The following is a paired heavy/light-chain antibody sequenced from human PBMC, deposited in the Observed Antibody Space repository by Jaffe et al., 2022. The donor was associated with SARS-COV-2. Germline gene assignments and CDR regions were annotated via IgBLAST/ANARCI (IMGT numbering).Light chain of an antibody. CDR2: EVS. CDR3: MQSIQLRT. CDR1: QSLLHSDGKTY. J-gene: IGKJ2*01. V-gene: IGKV2D-29*01. Sequence: DIVMTQTPLSLSVTPGQPASISCKSSQSLLHSDGKTYLYWYLQKPGQPPQLLIYEVSNRFSGVPDRFSGSGSGTDFTLKISRVEAEDVGVYYCMQSIQLRTFGQGTKLEIK.
Heavy chain of an antibody. CDR1: GFTFSSYA. Sequence: EVQLLESGGGLVQPGGSLRLSCAASGFTFSSYAMSWVRQAPGKGLEWVSAISGSGGSTYYADSVKGRFTISRDNSKNTLYLQMNSLRAEDTAVYYCAKDDDILTGYYRPYYYGMDVWGQGTTVTVSS. CDR2: ISGSGGST. CDR3: AKDDDILTGYYRPYYYGMDV. D-gene: IGHD3-9*01. V-gene: IGHV3-23*01. J-gene: IGHJ6*02.